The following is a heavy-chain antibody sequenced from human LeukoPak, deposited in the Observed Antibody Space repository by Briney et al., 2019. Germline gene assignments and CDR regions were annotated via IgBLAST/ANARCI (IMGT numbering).Heavy chain of an antibody. Sequence: ASVKVSCKASGYTFTGYYMHWVRQPPGQGLEWMGWINPNSGGTNYAQKFQGWVTMTRDTSISTAYMELSRLRSDDTAVYYCVTSATSKWELHPVDYWGQGTLVTVSS. J-gene: IGHJ4*02. D-gene: IGHD1-26*01. CDR1: GYTFTGYY. CDR2: INPNSGGT. V-gene: IGHV1-2*04. CDR3: VTSATSKWELHPVDY.